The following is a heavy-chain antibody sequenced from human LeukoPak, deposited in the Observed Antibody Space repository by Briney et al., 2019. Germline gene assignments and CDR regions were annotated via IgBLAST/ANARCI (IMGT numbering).Heavy chain of an antibody. CDR1: GGSISSYY. Sequence: SETLSLTCSVSGGSISSYYWSWIRQPPGKGLEWIGYIYYSGSTNYNPSLKSRVTISVDTSKNQFSLGLSSVTAADTAVYYGARVTGYIVEDYFDYWGQGTLVTVSS. D-gene: IGHD3-22*01. J-gene: IGHJ4*02. V-gene: IGHV4-59*01. CDR2: IYYSGST. CDR3: ARVTGYIVEDYFDY.